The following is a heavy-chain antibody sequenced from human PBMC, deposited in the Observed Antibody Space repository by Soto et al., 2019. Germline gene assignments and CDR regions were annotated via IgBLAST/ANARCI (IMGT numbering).Heavy chain of an antibody. CDR3: ARDTGTDYYDSSGYYRYWYFDL. CDR1: GFTFSSYS. Sequence: EVQLVASGGGLVKPGGSLRLSCAASGFTFSSYSMNWVRQAPGKGLEWVSSISSSSSYIYYADSVKGRFTISRDNAKNSLYLQMNSLRAEDTAVYYCARDTGTDYYDSSGYYRYWYFDLWGRGTLVTVSS. CDR2: ISSSSSYI. V-gene: IGHV3-21*01. J-gene: IGHJ2*01. D-gene: IGHD3-22*01.